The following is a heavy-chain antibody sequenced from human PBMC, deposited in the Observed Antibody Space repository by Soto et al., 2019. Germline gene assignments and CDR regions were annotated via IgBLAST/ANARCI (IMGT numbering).Heavy chain of an antibody. CDR1: GFTFSSYA. V-gene: IGHV3-23*01. D-gene: IGHD3-10*01. CDR3: AKGSRKLLWFGELNYYYYYMDV. J-gene: IGHJ6*03. Sequence: EVQLLESGGGLVQPGGSLRLSCAASGFTFSSYAMSWVRQAPGKGLEWVSAISGSGGSTYYADSVKGRFTISRDNSKNTLYLQMNSLRAEDTAVYYCAKGSRKLLWFGELNYYYYYMDVWGKGTTVTVSS. CDR2: ISGSGGST.